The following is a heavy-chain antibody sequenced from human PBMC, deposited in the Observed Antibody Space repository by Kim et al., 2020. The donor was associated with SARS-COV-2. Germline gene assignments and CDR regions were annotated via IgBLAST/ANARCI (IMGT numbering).Heavy chain of an antibody. CDR3: AKVPSRGYSYGF. J-gene: IGHJ4*02. D-gene: IGHD5-18*01. V-gene: IGHV3-23*01. Sequence: YYANSVKGRFTISRDKSKNTLYLQMNSLRAEDTAVYYCAKVPSRGYSYGFWGQGTLVTVSS.